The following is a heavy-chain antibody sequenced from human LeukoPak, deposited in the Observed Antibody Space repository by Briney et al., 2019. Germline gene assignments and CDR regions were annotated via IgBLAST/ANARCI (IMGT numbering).Heavy chain of an antibody. D-gene: IGHD1-26*01. J-gene: IGHJ3*02. Sequence: GGSLRLSCAASGFTFSSYSMNWVRQTPGKGLEWVSSINSRSSHIYYADSVKGRFTISRDNAKNSLYLQMNSLRAEDTAVYYCAREWELLDDAFDIWGQGTMVTVSS. CDR3: AREWELLDDAFDI. CDR1: GFTFSSYS. CDR2: INSRSSHI. V-gene: IGHV3-21*01.